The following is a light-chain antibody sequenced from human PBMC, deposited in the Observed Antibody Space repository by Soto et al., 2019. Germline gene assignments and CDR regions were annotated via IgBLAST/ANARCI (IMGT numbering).Light chain of an antibody. Sequence: QSALTQPASVTGSPGQSVTISCTGTSSDVGGYDYVSWYQQHPGSAPKLMIYEVTNRPSGVSNRFSGSKSGNTASLTISGLRAEDEADYYCASYTLRSTLVLFGGGTKLTVL. CDR2: EVT. J-gene: IGLJ2*01. CDR1: SSDVGGYDY. CDR3: ASYTLRSTLVL. V-gene: IGLV2-14*01.